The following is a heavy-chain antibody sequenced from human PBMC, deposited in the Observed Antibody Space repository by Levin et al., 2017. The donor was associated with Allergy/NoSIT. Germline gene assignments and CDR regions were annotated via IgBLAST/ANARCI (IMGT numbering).Heavy chain of an antibody. D-gene: IGHD6-13*01. CDR1: GDSISGNNW. V-gene: IGHV4-4*02. Sequence: SETQSLTCAVSGDSISGNNWWNWVRQPPGEGLEWIAEIHHSESANYKSSLKSRVSMSVDKSKNQFSLKLTSVTAADTAVYYCARRVSTWFIDYWGQGILVTVSS. CDR2: IHHSESA. J-gene: IGHJ4*02. CDR3: ARRVSTWFIDY.